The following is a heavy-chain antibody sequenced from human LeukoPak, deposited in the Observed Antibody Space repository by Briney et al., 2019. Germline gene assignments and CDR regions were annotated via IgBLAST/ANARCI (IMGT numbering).Heavy chain of an antibody. J-gene: IGHJ1*01. V-gene: IGHV3-23*01. CDR2: ISGSGVTT. CDR3: AKKVVVGATSPYSDFQD. Sequence: PGESLRLSCAASGFTFSSYAMSWVRQAPGKGLEWVSAISGSGVTTHYAGSVKGRFSISRDNSKNTLYLQMNSLRAEDTALYYCAKKVVVGATSPYSDFQDWGQGTLVTVSS. CDR1: GFTFSSYA. D-gene: IGHD1-26*01.